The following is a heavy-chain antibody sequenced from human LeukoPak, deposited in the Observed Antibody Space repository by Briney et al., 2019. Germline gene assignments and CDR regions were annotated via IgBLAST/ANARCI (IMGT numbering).Heavy chain of an antibody. CDR1: GGSFSGYY. D-gene: IGHD4-11*01. Sequence: SETLSLACAVYGGSFSGYYWSWIRQPPGKGLEWIGEINHSGSTNCNPSLKRRVTISVDTSKNQFSLKLSSVTAADTAVYYCASGNDYPYYYYYMDVWGKGTTVTVSS. V-gene: IGHV4-34*01. CDR2: INHSGST. CDR3: ASGNDYPYYYYYMDV. J-gene: IGHJ6*03.